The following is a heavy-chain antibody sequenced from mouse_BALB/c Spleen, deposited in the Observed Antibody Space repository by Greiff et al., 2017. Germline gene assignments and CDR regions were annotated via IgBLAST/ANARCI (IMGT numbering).Heavy chain of an antibody. CDR2: INPSTGYT. V-gene: IGHV1-7*01. J-gene: IGHJ4*01. D-gene: IGHD4-1*01. CDR3: ARSAANWDEDYAMDY. CDR1: GYTFTSYW. Sequence: QVQLKESGAELAKPGASVKMSCKASGYTFTSYWMHWVKQRPGQGLEWIGYINPSTGYTEYNQKFKDKATLTADKSSSTAYMQLSSLTSEDSAVYYCARSAANWDEDYAMDYWGQGTSVTVSS.